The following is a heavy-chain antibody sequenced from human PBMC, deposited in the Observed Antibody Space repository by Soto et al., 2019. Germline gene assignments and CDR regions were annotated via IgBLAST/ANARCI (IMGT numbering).Heavy chain of an antibody. Sequence: SETLSLTCTVSGGSISSGGYYWSWIRQHPGKGLEWIGYIYYSGSTYYNPSLKSRVTISVDTSKNQFSLKLSSVTAADTAVYYCAREGTYCSGGSCQKKIDYWGQGTLVTVSS. CDR2: IYYSGST. V-gene: IGHV4-31*03. D-gene: IGHD2-15*01. J-gene: IGHJ4*02. CDR1: GGSISSGGYY. CDR3: AREGTYCSGGSCQKKIDY.